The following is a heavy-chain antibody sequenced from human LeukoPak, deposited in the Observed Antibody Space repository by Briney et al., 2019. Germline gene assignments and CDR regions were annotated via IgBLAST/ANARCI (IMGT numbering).Heavy chain of an antibody. CDR1: GYTFTSYY. CDR2: INPSGGST. Sequence: ASVKVSCKASGYTFTSYYMHWVRQAPGQGLEWMGIINPSGGSTSYAQKFQGRVTMARDTSTSTVYMELSSLSSEDTAVYYCARGGRERYSSGWTDAFDIWGQGTMVTVSS. J-gene: IGHJ3*02. D-gene: IGHD6-19*01. V-gene: IGHV1-46*01. CDR3: ARGGRERYSSGWTDAFDI.